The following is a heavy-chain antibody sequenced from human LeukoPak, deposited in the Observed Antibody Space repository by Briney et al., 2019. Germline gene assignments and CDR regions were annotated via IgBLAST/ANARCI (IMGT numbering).Heavy chain of an antibody. CDR3: AKAQDIVVVPAAIDFDY. D-gene: IGHD2-2*02. CDR1: GFTFDDYA. CDR2: ISWNSGSI. Sequence: PGGSLRLSCAASGFTFDDYAMHWVRQAPGKGLEWVSGISWNSGSIGYADSVKGRFTISRDNAKNSLYLQMNSLRAEDTALYYCAKAQDIVVVPAAIDFDYWGQGTLVTVSS. V-gene: IGHV3-9*01. J-gene: IGHJ4*02.